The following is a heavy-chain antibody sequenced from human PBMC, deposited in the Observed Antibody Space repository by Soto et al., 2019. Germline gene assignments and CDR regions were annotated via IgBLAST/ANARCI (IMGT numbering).Heavy chain of an antibody. J-gene: IGHJ5*02. CDR3: ARDYEPSLYSSSSFDP. CDR2: ISYDGSNK. V-gene: IGHV3-30*03. D-gene: IGHD6-6*01. CDR1: GFTLSSYG. Sequence: GGSLRLSCAASGFTLSSYGMHWVRQAPGKGLEGVAVISYDGSNKYYADSVKGRFTISRDNSKNTLYLQMNSLRAEDTAMYYCARDYEPSLYSSSSFDPWGQGTLVTVSS.